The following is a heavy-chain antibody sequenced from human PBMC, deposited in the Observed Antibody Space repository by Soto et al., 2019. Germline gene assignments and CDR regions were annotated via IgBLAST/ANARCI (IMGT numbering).Heavy chain of an antibody. CDR3: ARVGKASINDAFDI. D-gene: IGHD1-26*01. Sequence: SETLSLTCAVSGDSFTSYYWSYIRQPPGKGLDRIGYINSSGSANYNPSLKSRVTLSIDTSKNQISLTLNSVTAADTAVYFCARVGKASINDAFDIWGQGTMVTVSS. CDR2: INSSGSA. CDR1: GDSFTSYY. V-gene: IGHV4-59*01. J-gene: IGHJ3*02.